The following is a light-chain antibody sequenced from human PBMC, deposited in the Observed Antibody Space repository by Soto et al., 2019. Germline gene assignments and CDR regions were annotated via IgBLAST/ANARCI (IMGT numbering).Light chain of an antibody. Sequence: AIQLTQSPSSLSASVGDRVTITCRASQGISSALAWYQQKPGKAPKLLIYDASSLESGDPSRFSGGESGTDFTLTISNLQPEDFATYYCLQDYTFPWTFGQGTKVDIK. V-gene: IGKV1-13*02. J-gene: IGKJ1*01. CDR3: LQDYTFPWT. CDR2: DAS. CDR1: QGISSA.